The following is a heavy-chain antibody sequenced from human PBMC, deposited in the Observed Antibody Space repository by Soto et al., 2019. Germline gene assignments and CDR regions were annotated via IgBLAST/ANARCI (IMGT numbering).Heavy chain of an antibody. V-gene: IGHV4-31*03. J-gene: IGHJ3*01. CDR3: ARLGMGFDWPRNAFDV. CDR1: GGSISSGGYY. Sequence: SETLSLTCTVSGGSISSGGYYWNWIRQHPGKGLEWIGYIYYIGSTHSNPPLKSRVTTSLDAAKNQFSLKLTSLTAADTAVYYCARLGMGFDWPRNAFDVWGQGTVVTVSS. CDR2: IYYIGST. D-gene: IGHD3-9*01.